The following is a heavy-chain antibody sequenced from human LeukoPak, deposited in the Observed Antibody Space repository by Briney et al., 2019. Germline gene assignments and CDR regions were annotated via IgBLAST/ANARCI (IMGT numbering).Heavy chain of an antibody. D-gene: IGHD6-19*01. J-gene: IGHJ4*02. Sequence: SQTLSLTCVVSGDSVSSKNGAWNWIRQSPSRGLEWLGRTYYRSKWYNDYAESVEGRMTISQDTSKNQYSLHLNSVTPDDTAVYYCARDFGTTGWHTFDYWGQGTLVTVSS. CDR1: GDSVSSKNGA. V-gene: IGHV6-1*01. CDR2: TYYRSKWYN. CDR3: ARDFGTTGWHTFDY.